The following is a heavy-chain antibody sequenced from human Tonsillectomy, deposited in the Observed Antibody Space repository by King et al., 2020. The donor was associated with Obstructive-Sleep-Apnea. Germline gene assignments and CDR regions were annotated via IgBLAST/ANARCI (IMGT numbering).Heavy chain of an antibody. Sequence: ITLKESGPTLGKPTQTLTLTCTFSGFSLSTTGVGVGWIRQPPGKALEWLALIYCDDEKRYSPSLRTRRTLAKDTSKSQVVLTMTNMDPVDTATYYCAHRRGATYYFDYWGQGTLVTVSS. J-gene: IGHJ4*02. CDR1: GFSLSTTGVG. CDR2: IYCDDEK. CDR3: AHRRGATYYFDY. V-gene: IGHV2-5*02.